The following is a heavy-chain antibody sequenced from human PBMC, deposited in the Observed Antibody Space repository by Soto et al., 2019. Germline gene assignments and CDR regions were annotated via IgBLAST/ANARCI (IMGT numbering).Heavy chain of an antibody. CDR2: ISAYNGNT. CDR3: ARTLRGWYSDSLDP. D-gene: IGHD6-13*01. J-gene: IGHJ5*02. CDR1: GYTFTSYG. V-gene: IGHV1-18*01. Sequence: GASVKVSCKASGYTFTSYGISWVRQAPGQGLEWMGWISAYNGNTNYAQKLQGRVTMTTDTSTSTAYMGLRSLRSDDTAVYYCARTLRGWYSDSLDPWGQANLLTVSS.